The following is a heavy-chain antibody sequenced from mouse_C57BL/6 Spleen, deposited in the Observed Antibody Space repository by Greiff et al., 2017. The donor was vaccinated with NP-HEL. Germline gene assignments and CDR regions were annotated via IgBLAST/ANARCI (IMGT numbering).Heavy chain of an antibody. CDR3: ARAGDYGFDY. J-gene: IGHJ2*01. V-gene: IGHV1-81*01. D-gene: IGHD2-4*01. CDR1: GYTFTSYG. Sequence: QVQLKESGAELARPGASVTLSCKASGYTFTSYGISWVKQTPGQGLEWIGEIYPRSGNNYYNEKFKGKATLTADKSSSTAYMELRSMSSDDSAVYFCARAGDYGFDYWGKGTTLTVSS. CDR2: IYPRSGNN.